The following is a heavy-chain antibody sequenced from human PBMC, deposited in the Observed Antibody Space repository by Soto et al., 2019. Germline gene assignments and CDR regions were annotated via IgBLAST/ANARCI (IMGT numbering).Heavy chain of an antibody. V-gene: IGHV3-15*01. CDR3: TTDLIRQAGMFPHPQNYYGMGV. CDR2: IKSKTDGGTT. CDR1: GFTFSNAW. Sequence: GGSLRLSCAASGFTFSNAWMSWVRQAPGKGLEWVGRIKSKTDGGTTDYAAPVKGRFTISRDDSKNMLYLQMNSLKTEDTAVYYCTTDLIRQAGMFPHPQNYYGMGVWGQGTTVTVSS. J-gene: IGHJ6*02. D-gene: IGHD6-19*01.